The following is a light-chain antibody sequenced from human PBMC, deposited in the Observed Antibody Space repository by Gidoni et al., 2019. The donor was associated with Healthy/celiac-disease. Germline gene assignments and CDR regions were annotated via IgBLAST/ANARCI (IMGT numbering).Light chain of an antibody. V-gene: IGKV4-1*01. CDR3: QQYYSTPLS. CDR1: QSVLYSSNNKNY. Sequence: DIVMTQSPDSLAVSLGERATINCKSSQSVLYSSNNKNYVAWYQQKPGQPPKLLIYWASTRESGVPDRFSGSGSGTEFTLTISSLQAEDVAVYYCQQYYSTPLSFGQGTKLEIK. CDR2: WAS. J-gene: IGKJ2*03.